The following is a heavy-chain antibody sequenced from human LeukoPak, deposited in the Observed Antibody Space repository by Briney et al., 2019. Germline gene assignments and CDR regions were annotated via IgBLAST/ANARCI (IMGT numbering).Heavy chain of an antibody. V-gene: IGHV3-33*01. CDR3: ARDGSGGSFDY. Sequence: PGRSLRLSCAASGFTFSSYGMHWVRQAPGKGLEWVAVIWYDGSNKYYADSVKGRFTIYRDNSKNTLYLQMNSLRAEDTAVYYCARDGSGGSFDYWGQGTLVTVSS. J-gene: IGHJ4*02. CDR1: GFTFSSYG. D-gene: IGHD2-15*01. CDR2: IWYDGSNK.